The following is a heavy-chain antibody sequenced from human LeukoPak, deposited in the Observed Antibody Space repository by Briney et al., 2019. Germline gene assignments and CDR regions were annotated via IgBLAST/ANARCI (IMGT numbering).Heavy chain of an antibody. J-gene: IGHJ4*02. Sequence: SETLSLTCTVSGGSISSYYWSWIRQPAGKGLEWIGRIYTSGSTNYNPSLKSRVTMSVDTYKNQFPLKLSSVTAADTAVYYCARDCLGSQASCIDYWGQGTLVTVSS. CDR3: ARDCLGSQASCIDY. D-gene: IGHD2-2*01. CDR1: GGSISSYY. V-gene: IGHV4-4*07. CDR2: IYTSGST.